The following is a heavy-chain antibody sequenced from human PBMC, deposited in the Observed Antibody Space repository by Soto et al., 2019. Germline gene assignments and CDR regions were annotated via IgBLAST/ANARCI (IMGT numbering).Heavy chain of an antibody. CDR3: ARGQGIYDFWSGYISRWFDP. CDR1: GGSFSGYY. V-gene: IGHV4-34*01. Sequence: SETLSLTCAVYGGSFSGYYWSWIRQPPGKGLEWIGEINHSGSTNYNPSLKSRVTISVDTSKNQFSLKLSSVTAADTAVYYCARGQGIYDFWSGYISRWFDPWGQGTLVT. CDR2: INHSGST. D-gene: IGHD3-3*01. J-gene: IGHJ5*02.